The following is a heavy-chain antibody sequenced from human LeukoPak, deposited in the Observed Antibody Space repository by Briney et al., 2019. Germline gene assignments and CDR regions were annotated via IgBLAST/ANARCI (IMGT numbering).Heavy chain of an antibody. V-gene: IGHV3-30*03. CDR3: AREASNNWYFFDY. D-gene: IGHD6-13*01. J-gene: IGHJ4*02. CDR1: GFTFSSYG. Sequence: GSLRLSCAASGFTFSSYGMHWVRQAPGKGLEWVAVISYDGSNKYYADSVKGRFTISRDNSKNTLYLQMNSLRAEDTAVYYCAREASNNWYFFDYWGQGTLVTVSS. CDR2: ISYDGSNK.